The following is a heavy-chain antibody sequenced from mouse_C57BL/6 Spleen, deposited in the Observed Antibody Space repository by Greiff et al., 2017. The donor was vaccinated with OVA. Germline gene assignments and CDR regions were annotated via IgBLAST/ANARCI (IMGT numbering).Heavy chain of an antibody. Sequence: ESGPGLVKPSQSLSLTCSVTGYSITSGYYWNWIRQFPGNKLEWMGYISYDGSNNYNPSLKNRISITRDTSKNQFFLKLNSVTTEDTATYYCARGGPYDGYYPWFAYWGQGTLVTVSA. CDR1: GYSITSGYY. V-gene: IGHV3-6*01. CDR3: ARGGPYDGYYPWFAY. J-gene: IGHJ3*01. CDR2: ISYDGSN. D-gene: IGHD2-3*01.